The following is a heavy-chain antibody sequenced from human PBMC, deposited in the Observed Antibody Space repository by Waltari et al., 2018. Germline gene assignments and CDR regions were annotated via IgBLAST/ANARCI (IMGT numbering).Heavy chain of an antibody. CDR3: ARVEDVGALDFYYMDI. CDR2: YYYTGST. Sequence: QLQLQESGPGLVKPSETLSLTCSVSGGSIRTSSYFWGWIRQPPGKGLEWIGNYYYTGSTYYNPALKIRVTISVDTSKNQFSLKLTSVTAADTAVYYCARVEDVGALDFYYMDIWGKGTTVTISS. D-gene: IGHD1-26*01. V-gene: IGHV4-39*07. J-gene: IGHJ6*03. CDR1: GGSIRTSSYF.